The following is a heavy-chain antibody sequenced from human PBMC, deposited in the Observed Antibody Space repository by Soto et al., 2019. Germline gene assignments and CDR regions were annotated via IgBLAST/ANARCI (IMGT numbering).Heavy chain of an antibody. D-gene: IGHD2-15*01. V-gene: IGHV4-30-4*01. Sequence: SETLSITCTVSGVSISSDDYYWSWIRQPPGKGLEWIGHIYYSGSTYYNPSLKSRVTISVDTSTNQFSLQLNSVSPEYTAVYYCARTVGWLDPWGQGTLVTVSS. J-gene: IGHJ5*02. CDR2: IYYSGST. CDR3: ARTVGWLDP. CDR1: GVSISSDDYY.